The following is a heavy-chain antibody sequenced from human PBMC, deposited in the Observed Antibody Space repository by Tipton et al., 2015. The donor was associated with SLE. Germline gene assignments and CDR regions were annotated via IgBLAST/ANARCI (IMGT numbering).Heavy chain of an antibody. Sequence: SLRLSCVASGFTFDKYTMHWVRQAPGKGLEWVSGITGNSGTIDYAASVKGRFTISRDNAKSTLYLQMDNLREEDTAIYYCTKGGFSFSYDSWGQGTLVTVSS. CDR1: GFTFDKYT. CDR3: TKGGFSFSYDS. D-gene: IGHD2/OR15-2a*01. V-gene: IGHV3-9*01. J-gene: IGHJ4*02. CDR2: ITGNSGTI.